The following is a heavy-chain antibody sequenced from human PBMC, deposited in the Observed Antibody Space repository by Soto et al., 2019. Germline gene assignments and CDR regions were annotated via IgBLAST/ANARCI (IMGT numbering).Heavy chain of an antibody. J-gene: IGHJ4*02. V-gene: IGHV4-31*03. CDR2: IYYSGST. CDR1: GGSISSGGYY. D-gene: IGHD2-2*01. CDR3: ARSSTSANYFDY. Sequence: QVQLQESGPGLVKPSQTLSLTCTVSGGSISSGGYYWSWFRKHPGKGLEWIGYIYYSGSTYYNPSLKSRFTISVDTSKNQFSLKLTSVAAADTAVYYCARSSTSANYFDYWGQGTLVTVSS.